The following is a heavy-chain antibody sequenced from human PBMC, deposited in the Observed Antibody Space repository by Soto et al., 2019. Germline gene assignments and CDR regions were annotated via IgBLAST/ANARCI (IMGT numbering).Heavy chain of an antibody. CDR2: IHSDGTSI. D-gene: IGHD3-22*01. CDR3: ARLGTYYASSGFLY. Sequence: PGGSLRLSCAVSGFTSPHFWMHWVRQAPGGGLEWVSRIHSDGTSIMYADSVKGRFTVSRDSAKGTVYLVLNGLKAEDTAVYFCARLGTYYASSGFLYWGQGTLVTVSS. CDR1: GFTSPHFW. J-gene: IGHJ4*02. V-gene: IGHV3-74*03.